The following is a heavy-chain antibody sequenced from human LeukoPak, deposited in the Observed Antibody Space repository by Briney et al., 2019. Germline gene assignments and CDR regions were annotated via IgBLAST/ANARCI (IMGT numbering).Heavy chain of an antibody. CDR3: ARFSGRRGYSYGTGKYYFDY. V-gene: IGHV4-34*01. J-gene: IGHJ4*02. Sequence: SETLSLTCAIYGGSFSSYYWSWIRQPPGKGLEWIGEINQRASTNYNASLKSRVTISVDTSKNQLSLKLSSVTAADTAVYYCARFSGRRGYSYGTGKYYFDYWGQGTLVTVSS. D-gene: IGHD5-18*01. CDR1: GGSFSSYY. CDR2: INQRAST.